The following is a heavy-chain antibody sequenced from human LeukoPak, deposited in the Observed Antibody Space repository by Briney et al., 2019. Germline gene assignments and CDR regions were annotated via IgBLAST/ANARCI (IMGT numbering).Heavy chain of an antibody. CDR3: ARDRRYNTVPHDAFDI. D-gene: IGHD1-14*01. Sequence: SETLSLTCTVSGGSISSYYWSWIRQPPGKGLEWIGYIYYSGSTNYNPSLKSRVTISVDTSKNQFSLKLSSVTAADTAVYYCARDRRYNTVPHDAFDIWGQGTAVTVSS. J-gene: IGHJ3*02. CDR2: IYYSGST. CDR1: GGSISSYY. V-gene: IGHV4-59*01.